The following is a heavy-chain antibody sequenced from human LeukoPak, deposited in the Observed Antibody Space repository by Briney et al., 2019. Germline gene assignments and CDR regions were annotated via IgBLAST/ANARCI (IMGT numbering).Heavy chain of an antibody. D-gene: IGHD1-26*01. CDR1: GFAFSSYS. J-gene: IGHJ4*02. CDR2: INTTSGAI. CDR3: ARGVGASQFDY. Sequence: PGGSLRLSCKASGFAFSSYSMNWVRQAPGRGPEWVSLINTTSGAIYYADSVQGRFTASRDNAKNSLYLQMNSLRAEDTAVYDCARGVGASQFDYWGQGTLVTVSS. V-gene: IGHV3-21*06.